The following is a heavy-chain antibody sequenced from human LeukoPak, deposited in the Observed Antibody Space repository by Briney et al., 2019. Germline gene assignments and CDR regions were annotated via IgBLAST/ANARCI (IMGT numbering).Heavy chain of an antibody. J-gene: IGHJ3*02. CDR2: INHSGST. CDR1: GGSFSGYY. Sequence: SETLSLTCAVYGGSFSGYYWSWIRQPPGKGLEWIGEINHSGSTNYNPSLKSRVTISVDTSKNQFSLELSSVTAADTAVYYCARARITRTDAFDIWGQGTMVTVSS. V-gene: IGHV4-34*01. D-gene: IGHD3-10*01. CDR3: ARARITRTDAFDI.